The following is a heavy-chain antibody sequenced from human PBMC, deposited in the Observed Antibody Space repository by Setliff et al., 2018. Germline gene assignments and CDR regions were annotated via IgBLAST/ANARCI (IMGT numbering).Heavy chain of an antibody. J-gene: IGHJ6*03. V-gene: IGHV4-4*07. CDR2: INTSGST. D-gene: IGHD3-22*01. CDR3: ARASLDSSGYLYYYYYYMDV. CDR1: GGSISYNY. Sequence: SETLSLTCTVSGGSISYNYWSWIRQPAGKGLQWIGRINTSGSTKYNPSLKSRVTMSVDTSKNQFSLKLSSVTAADTAVYYCARASLDSSGYLYYYYYYMDVWGKGTTVTVSS.